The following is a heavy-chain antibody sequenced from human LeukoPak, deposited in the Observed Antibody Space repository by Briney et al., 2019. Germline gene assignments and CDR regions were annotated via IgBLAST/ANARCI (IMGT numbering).Heavy chain of an antibody. V-gene: IGHV3-48*03. CDR1: GFTFSSYE. Sequence: GGSLRLSCAASGFTFSSYEMNWVRQAPGKGLEWASSISSSGDTIYYADSVKGRFTISRDNAKNSLYLQMNSLRAEDTAVYYCAARFDYWGQGTLVTVSS. J-gene: IGHJ4*02. CDR2: ISSSGDTI. CDR3: AARFDY.